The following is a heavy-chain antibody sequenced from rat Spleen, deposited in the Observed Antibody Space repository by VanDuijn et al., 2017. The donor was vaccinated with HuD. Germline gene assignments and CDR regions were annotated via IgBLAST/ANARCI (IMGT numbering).Heavy chain of an antibody. J-gene: IGHJ2*01. CDR2: ISYEGSST. Sequence: EVQLVETDGGLVQPGRSLQLSCAASGFTFSDYYMVWVRKAPTKGLEWVAAISYEGSSTYYGDSVKGRFTISRDNAKNSLYLQMDSLRSEDTATYYCTREGTYYGDYFDYWGQGVMVTVSS. CDR1: GFTFSDYY. D-gene: IGHD1-9*01. CDR3: TREGTYYGDYFDY. V-gene: IGHV5-20*01.